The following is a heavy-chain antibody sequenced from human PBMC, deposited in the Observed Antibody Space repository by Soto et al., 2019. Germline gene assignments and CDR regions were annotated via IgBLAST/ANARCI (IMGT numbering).Heavy chain of an antibody. CDR1: GFTFSSYA. Sequence: SLRLSCAASGFTFSSYAMSWVRQAPGKGLEWVSAISGSGGSTYYADSVKGRFTISRDNSKNTLYLQMNSLRAEDTAVYYCAKRQWREVYFDYWGQGTLVTVSS. D-gene: IGHD6-19*01. CDR2: ISGSGGST. J-gene: IGHJ4*02. CDR3: AKRQWREVYFDY. V-gene: IGHV3-23*01.